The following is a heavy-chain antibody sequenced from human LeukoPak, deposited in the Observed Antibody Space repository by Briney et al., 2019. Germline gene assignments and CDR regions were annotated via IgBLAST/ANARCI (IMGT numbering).Heavy chain of an antibody. CDR2: IYHSGST. V-gene: IGHV4-4*02. Sequence: PSETLSLTCAVSGGSISSSNWWSWVRQPPGKGLEWIGEIYHSGSTNYNPSLKSRVTISVDTSKNQFSLKLSSVTAADTAVYYCASSLDYGDGMDVWGQGTTVTVSS. D-gene: IGHD4-17*01. CDR1: GGSISSSNW. CDR3: ASSLDYGDGMDV. J-gene: IGHJ6*02.